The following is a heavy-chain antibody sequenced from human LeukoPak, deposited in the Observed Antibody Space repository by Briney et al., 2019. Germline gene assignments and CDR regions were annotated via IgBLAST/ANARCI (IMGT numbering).Heavy chain of an antibody. CDR2: ISAYNGNT. V-gene: IGHV1-18*01. CDR3: ARDKNWKPDY. D-gene: IGHD1-1*01. J-gene: IGHJ4*02. Sequence: ASVKVSCKASGYTFTTYGISWARQAPGQGLEWMGWISAYNGNTNYAQSLQGRVTMTTDTSTSTAYMELRSLRSDDTAVYYCARDKNWKPDYWGQGTLVTVSS. CDR1: GYTFTTYG.